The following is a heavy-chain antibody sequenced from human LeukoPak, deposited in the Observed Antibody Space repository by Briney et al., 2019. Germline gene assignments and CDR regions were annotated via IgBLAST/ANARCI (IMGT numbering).Heavy chain of an antibody. D-gene: IGHD4-17*01. Sequence: GASVTVSFKSSVYTFTFYYMHWVRQAPGQGREWRGWINPNSGGTNYAQKFQGRVTMTRDTSISTAYMELSRLRSDDTAVYYCASVPRYGDDAFDIWGQGTMVTVSS. V-gene: IGHV1-2*02. J-gene: IGHJ3*02. CDR3: ASVPRYGDDAFDI. CDR2: INPNSGGT. CDR1: VYTFTFYY.